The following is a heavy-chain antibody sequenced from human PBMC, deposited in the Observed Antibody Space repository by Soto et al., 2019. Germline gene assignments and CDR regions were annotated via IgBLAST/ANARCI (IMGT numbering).Heavy chain of an antibody. Sequence: QVQLVQSGPEVKRPGASVRISCRTAGYSFKNYAIHWVRQAPGKKLKWMGWSNEGSGNTRYSQKFQGRMSIARDTSASTSYLDLRSLTSEDTAIYFCARDDRTISGAVTLDYWGPGTLVTVSS. CDR3: ARDDRTISGAVTLDY. V-gene: IGHV1-3*01. D-gene: IGHD3-3*02. CDR1: GYSFKNYA. CDR2: SNEGSGNT. J-gene: IGHJ4*02.